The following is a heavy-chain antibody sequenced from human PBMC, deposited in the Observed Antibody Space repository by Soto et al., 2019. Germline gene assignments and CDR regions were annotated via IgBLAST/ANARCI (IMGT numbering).Heavy chain of an antibody. Sequence: SETLSLTCTLSGGSISNGGYFWNWIRQHPGKGLEWIGYIYYSGGTYYNPSLKSRVTISVDTSKNQFSLKLSSVTAADTAVYYCARAPRGNYGYPSYFDYWGPGTLSPSPQ. V-gene: IGHV4-31*03. CDR1: GGSISNGGYF. D-gene: IGHD3-10*01. J-gene: IGHJ4*02. CDR2: IYYSGGT. CDR3: ARAPRGNYGYPSYFDY.